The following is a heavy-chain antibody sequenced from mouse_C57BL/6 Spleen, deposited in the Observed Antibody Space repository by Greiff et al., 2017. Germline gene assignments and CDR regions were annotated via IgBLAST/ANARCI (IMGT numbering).Heavy chain of an antibody. CDR1: GYTFTSYG. Sequence: VQLQQSGAELARPGASVKLSCKASGYTFTSYGISWVKQRTGQGLEWIGEIYPRSGNTYYNEKFKGKATLTADKSSSTAYMQLSSLTYEDSAVYYCARSLITTVEDYAMDYWGQGTSVTVSS. CDR3: ARSLITTVEDYAMDY. D-gene: IGHD1-1*01. CDR2: IYPRSGNT. V-gene: IGHV1-81*01. J-gene: IGHJ4*01.